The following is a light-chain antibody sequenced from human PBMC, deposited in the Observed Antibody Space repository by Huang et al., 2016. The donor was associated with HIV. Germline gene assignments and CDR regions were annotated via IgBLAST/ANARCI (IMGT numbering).Light chain of an antibody. Sequence: EIVLTQSPATLSLSPGEKATLSCRASQSVGSVAWYQQKPGQAPRLLIEYVANRATGSQARFRGSGPGTDFTLTISSLEPEDFAVYYCQQRSNWHPLSFGGGTKVEIK. J-gene: IGKJ4*01. CDR3: QQRSNWHPLS. CDR1: QSVGSV. V-gene: IGKV3D-11*02. CDR2: YVA.